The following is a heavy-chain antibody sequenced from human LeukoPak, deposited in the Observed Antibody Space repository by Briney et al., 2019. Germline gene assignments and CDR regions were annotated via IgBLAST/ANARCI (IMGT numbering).Heavy chain of an antibody. CDR1: GFTFRSSW. V-gene: IGHV3-7*01. Sequence: GGSLRLSCAASGFTFRSSWMSWVRQAPRKGLEWVAMIKHDGSETYYMDSVEGRFTISRDNAENSLFLQMNSLRAEDTAVYYCARVEAPRNIVGSWGQGTLATVSS. CDR3: ARVEAPRNIVGS. J-gene: IGHJ5*02. D-gene: IGHD1-26*01. CDR2: IKHDGSET.